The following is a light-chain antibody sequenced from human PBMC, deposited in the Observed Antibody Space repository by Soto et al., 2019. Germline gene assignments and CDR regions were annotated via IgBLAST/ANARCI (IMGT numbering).Light chain of an antibody. CDR1: SSDVGAYNY. CDR3: CSYAGDYTYV. CDR2: DVS. J-gene: IGLJ1*01. Sequence: QSALTQPHSVSGSPGQSVTISCTGTSSDVGAYNYVSWYQQHPGRVPKLMISDVSKRPSGVPDRFSGSRSGNTASLTISGLQAEDEADYYCCSYAGDYTYVFGTGTKVTVL. V-gene: IGLV2-11*01.